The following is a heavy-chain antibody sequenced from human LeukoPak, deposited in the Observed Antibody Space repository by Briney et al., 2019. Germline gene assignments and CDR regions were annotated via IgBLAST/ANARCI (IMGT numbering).Heavy chain of an antibody. CDR3: ARGYYYGSGSQGRDY. D-gene: IGHD3-10*01. CDR2: ISYDGSNK. Sequence: GRSLRLSCAASGFTFSSYAMHWVRQAPGKGLEWEAVISYDGSNKYYADSVKGRFTISRDNSKNTLYLQMNSLRAEDTAVYYCARGYYYGSGSQGRDYWGQGTLVTVSS. V-gene: IGHV3-30*04. J-gene: IGHJ4*02. CDR1: GFTFSSYA.